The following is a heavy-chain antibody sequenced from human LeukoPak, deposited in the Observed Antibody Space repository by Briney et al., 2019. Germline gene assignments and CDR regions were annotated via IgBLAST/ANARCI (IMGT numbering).Heavy chain of an antibody. J-gene: IGHJ3*01. CDR3: ARQDASGTYDAFDV. Sequence: KSGESLKISCKDSGYLFTSYWIAWVRQRPGKGLEWMGIIYPGDSDTRYSPSFQGRVTISADKSINTAYLLRSSLQASDTATYYCARQDASGTYDAFDVWGQGTVVTV. CDR2: IYPGDSDT. D-gene: IGHD3-10*01. V-gene: IGHV5-51*01. CDR1: GYLFTSYW.